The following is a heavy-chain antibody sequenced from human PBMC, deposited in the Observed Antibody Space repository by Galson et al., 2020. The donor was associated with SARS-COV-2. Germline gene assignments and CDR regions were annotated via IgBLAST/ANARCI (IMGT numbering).Heavy chain of an antibody. CDR3: ARARRITIFGGVTNFDY. D-gene: IGHD3-3*01. CDR1: GGSISSGDYY. Sequence: ETSETLSLTCTVSGGSISSGDYYWSWIRQPPGKGLEWIGYIYYSGSTYYNPSLKSRVTISVDTSKNQFSLKLSSVTAADTAVYYCARARRITIFGGVTNFDYWGQGTLVTVSS. J-gene: IGHJ4*02. CDR2: IYYSGST. V-gene: IGHV4-30-4*01.